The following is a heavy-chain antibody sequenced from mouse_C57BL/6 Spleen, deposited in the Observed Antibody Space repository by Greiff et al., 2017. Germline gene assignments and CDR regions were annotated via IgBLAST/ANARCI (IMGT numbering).Heavy chain of an antibody. CDR3: ARPYSYGSTYFDY. J-gene: IGHJ2*01. CDR2: ISGGGGNT. D-gene: IGHD1-1*01. V-gene: IGHV5-9*01. CDR1: GFTFSSYT. Sequence: EVQLVESGGGLVKPGGSLKLSCAASGFTFSSYTMSWVRQTPEKRLEWVATISGGGGNTYYPDSVKGRFTISRDNAKNTLYLQMSSLRSEDTALYYSARPYSYGSTYFDYWGQGTTLTVSS.